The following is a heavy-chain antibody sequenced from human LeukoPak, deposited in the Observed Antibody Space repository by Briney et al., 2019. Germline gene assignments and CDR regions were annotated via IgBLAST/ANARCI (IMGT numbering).Heavy chain of an antibody. CDR1: GYTFTGYY. J-gene: IGHJ5*02. CDR2: IIPIFGTA. CDR3: ARGHGSGYTNYFDP. D-gene: IGHD3-10*01. Sequence: ASVKVSCKASGYTFTGYYMHWVRQAPGQGLEWMGGIIPIFGTANYAQKFQGRVTITADKSTSTAYMELSSLRSEDTAVYYCARGHGSGYTNYFDPWGQGTLVTVSS. V-gene: IGHV1-69*06.